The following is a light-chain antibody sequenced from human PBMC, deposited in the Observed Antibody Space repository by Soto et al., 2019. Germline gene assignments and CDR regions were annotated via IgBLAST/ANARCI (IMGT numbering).Light chain of an antibody. V-gene: IGLV2-14*02. J-gene: IGLJ1*01. CDR2: EGT. Sequence: QSALTQPASVSGSPGQSITISCTGTSSDVGSYNFVSWFQQHPGKVPKLIIYEGTERPSGVSNRFSGSKSGNTASLTVSGLQAEDEADYYCSSFAGSNNFPYVFGTGTKLTVL. CDR3: SSFAGSNNFPYV. CDR1: SSDVGSYNF.